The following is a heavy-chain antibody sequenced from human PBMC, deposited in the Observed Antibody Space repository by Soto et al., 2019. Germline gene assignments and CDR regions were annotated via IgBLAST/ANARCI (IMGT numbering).Heavy chain of an antibody. CDR1: GYSFTSYW. CDR2: IYPGDPDT. J-gene: IGHJ4*02. D-gene: IGHD5-12*01. V-gene: IGHV5-51*01. Sequence: GESLKISCKGSGYSFTSYWIGWVRQMPGKGLEWMGIIYPGDPDTRYSPSFQGQVTFSVDKSISTAYLQWRSLRASDTAMYYCSRRVVYRGYDGYHFDYWGQGTLVTVSS. CDR3: SRRVVYRGYDGYHFDY.